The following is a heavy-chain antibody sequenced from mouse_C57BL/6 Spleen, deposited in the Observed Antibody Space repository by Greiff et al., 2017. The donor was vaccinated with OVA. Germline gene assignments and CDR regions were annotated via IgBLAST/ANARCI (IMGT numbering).Heavy chain of an antibody. Sequence: QVQLKQSGAELVRPGASVTLSCKASGYTFTDYEMHWVKQTPVHGLEWIGAIDPETGGTAYNQKFKGKAILTADKSSSTAYMELRSLTSEDSAVYYCTDGYYEYWGQGTLVTVSA. D-gene: IGHD2-3*01. CDR2: IDPETGGT. J-gene: IGHJ3*01. V-gene: IGHV1-15*01. CDR3: TDGYYEY. CDR1: GYTFTDYE.